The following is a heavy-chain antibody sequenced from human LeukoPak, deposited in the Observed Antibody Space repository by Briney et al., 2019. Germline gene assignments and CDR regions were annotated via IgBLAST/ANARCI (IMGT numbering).Heavy chain of an antibody. CDR3: AREYSGSGSKHLDY. J-gene: IGHJ4*02. D-gene: IGHD3-10*01. Sequence: GGSLRLSCAASGFTFSSYAMHWVRQAPGKGLEWVAVISYDGSNKYYADSVKGRFTISRDNAKNSLYLQMNSLRAEDTAVYYCAREYSGSGSKHLDYWGQGTLVTVSS. V-gene: IGHV3-30-3*01. CDR1: GFTFSSYA. CDR2: ISYDGSNK.